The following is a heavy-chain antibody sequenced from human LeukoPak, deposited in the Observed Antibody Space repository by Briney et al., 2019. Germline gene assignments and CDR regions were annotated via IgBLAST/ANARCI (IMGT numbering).Heavy chain of an antibody. V-gene: IGHV3-21*01. CDR2: ISSSSAYI. J-gene: IGHJ4*02. CDR3: ATELTFNY. Sequence: GGSLRLSCAASGFSFSTYTMNWVRQAPGKGLEWVSSISSSSAYIYYADSVKGRFTISRDNAKNSLYLQMNSLRAEDTAVYYCATELTFNYWGQGTLVTVSS. CDR1: GFSFSTYT.